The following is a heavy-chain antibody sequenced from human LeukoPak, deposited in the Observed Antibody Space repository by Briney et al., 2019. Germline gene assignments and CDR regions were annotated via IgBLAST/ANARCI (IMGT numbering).Heavy chain of an antibody. J-gene: IGHJ5*02. V-gene: IGHV4-59*08. D-gene: IGHD6-19*01. Sequence: SETLSLTCTVSGGSISSYYWNWIRQPPGKGLEWIGYISYSGSTNYNPSLKSRVTILVDTSKNQFSLKLSSVTAADTAVYYCARHGSSSGWYFGWFDPWGQGTLVTVSS. CDR2: ISYSGST. CDR3: ARHGSSSGWYFGWFDP. CDR1: GGSISSYY.